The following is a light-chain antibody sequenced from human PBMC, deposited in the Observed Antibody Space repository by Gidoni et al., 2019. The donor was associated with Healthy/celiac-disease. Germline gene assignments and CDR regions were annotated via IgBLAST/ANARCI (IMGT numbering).Light chain of an antibody. J-gene: IGKJ4*01. CDR1: QSISSY. V-gene: IGKV1-39*01. CDR2: AAS. Sequence: IQMTQSPSSLSASVGDRVTITCRASQSISSYLNWYQQKPGKAPKLLIYAASSFQSGVPSRFSVSGSGTDFTLTISSLQPEDVATYYCQQSYSSLTFGGGTKVEIK. CDR3: QQSYSSLT.